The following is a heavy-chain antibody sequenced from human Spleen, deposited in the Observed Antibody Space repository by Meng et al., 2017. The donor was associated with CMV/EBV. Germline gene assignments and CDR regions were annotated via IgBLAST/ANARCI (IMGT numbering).Heavy chain of an antibody. D-gene: IGHD1-14*01. J-gene: IGHJ6*02. V-gene: IGHV3-74*01. CDR3: ARDNRHYYYYYGMDV. Sequence: GESLKISCVGSGFTFNTYWMHWARQAPGKGLVWVSHINIDGISTSYADSVKGRFTISRDNAKNTLYLQMNSLRAEDTAVYYCARDNRHYYYYYGMDVWGQGTTVTVSS. CDR2: INIDGIST. CDR1: GFTFNTYW.